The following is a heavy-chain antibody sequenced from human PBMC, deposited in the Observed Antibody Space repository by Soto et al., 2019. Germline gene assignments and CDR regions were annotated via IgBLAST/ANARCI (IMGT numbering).Heavy chain of an antibody. CDR1: GGTFSSYA. J-gene: IGHJ6*02. Sequence: ASVKVSCKASGGTFSSYAISWVRQAPGQGLEWMGGIIPIFGTANYAQKFQGRVTITADESTSTAYMELSSLRSEDTAVYYCASGQYYDFWSGYYETTYYYYGMDVWGQGTTVTVSS. V-gene: IGHV1-69*13. D-gene: IGHD3-3*01. CDR3: ASGQYYDFWSGYYETTYYYYGMDV. CDR2: IIPIFGTA.